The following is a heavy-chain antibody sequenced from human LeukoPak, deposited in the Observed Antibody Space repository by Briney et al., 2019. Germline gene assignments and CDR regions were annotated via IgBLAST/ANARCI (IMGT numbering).Heavy chain of an antibody. CDR2: MNPNSGNT. CDR1: GYTFTSYD. D-gene: IGHD6-6*01. J-gene: IGHJ5*02. CDR3: ARARIAARHRRDSNWFDP. V-gene: IGHV1-8*01. Sequence: GASVKVSCKASGYTFTSYDINWVRQATGQGLEWMGWMNPNSGNTGYAQKFQGRVTMTRNTSISTAYMELSSLRSEDTAVYYCARARIAARHRRDSNWFDPWGQGTLVTVSP.